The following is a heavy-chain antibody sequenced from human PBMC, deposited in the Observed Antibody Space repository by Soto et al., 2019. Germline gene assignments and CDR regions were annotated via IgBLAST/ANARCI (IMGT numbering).Heavy chain of an antibody. CDR3: GRSGVGATGEILYNAMDV. CDR1: GYTFTTYA. CDR2: INAANGDT. Sequence: QVPLVQSGAEAKKPGASVQVSCKASGYTFTTYALHWVRQAPGERPEGMGWINAANGDTKYSEKFQGRVTITRDTSATTGYMELRSLTSEDTAVYYCGRSGVGATGEILYNAMDVWGQGTTVTVSS. V-gene: IGHV1-3*01. D-gene: IGHD1-26*01. J-gene: IGHJ6*02.